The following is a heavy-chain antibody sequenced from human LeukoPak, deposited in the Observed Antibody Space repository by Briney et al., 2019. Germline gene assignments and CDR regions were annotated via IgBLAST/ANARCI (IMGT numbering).Heavy chain of an antibody. CDR1: GGTFSSYA. D-gene: IGHD3-10*01. V-gene: IGHV1-18*01. J-gene: IGHJ6*02. Sequence: VASVKVSCKASGGTFSSYAISWVRQAPGQGLEWMGWISAYNGNTNYAQKLQGRVTMTTDTSTSTAYMELRSLRSDDTAVYYCARNYYGSGRGSYYYYYGMDVWGQGTTVTVSS. CDR3: ARNYYGSGRGSYYYYYGMDV. CDR2: ISAYNGNT.